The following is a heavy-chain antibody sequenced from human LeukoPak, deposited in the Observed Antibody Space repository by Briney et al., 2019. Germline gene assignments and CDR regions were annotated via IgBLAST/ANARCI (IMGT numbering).Heavy chain of an antibody. CDR1: GFTFSSYA. CDR2: ISGSGGST. D-gene: IGHD3-22*01. Sequence: GGSLRLSCAASGFTFSSYAMSWVRQAPGKGLEWVSAISGSGGSTYYADSVKGRFTISRDNSKNALYLQMNSLRAEDTAVYYCAKDRGTYYYDSSGYYPQDYWGQGILVTVSS. J-gene: IGHJ4*02. CDR3: AKDRGTYYYDSSGYYPQDY. V-gene: IGHV3-23*01.